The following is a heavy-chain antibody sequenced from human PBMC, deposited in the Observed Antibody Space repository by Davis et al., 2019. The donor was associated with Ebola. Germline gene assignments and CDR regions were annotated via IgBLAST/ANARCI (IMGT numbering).Heavy chain of an antibody. CDR2: YYYTGST. CDR1: GAFVSSGGYS. V-gene: IGHV4-30-4*07. CDR3: ANFLTEAAS. Sequence: SQTLSLTCAVSGAFVSSGGYSWIWIRQPPGKGLEWIGYYYYTGSTYYSPSLKSRVTISVDTSKNQFSLKLSSVTAADTAVYYCANFLTEAASWGQGTLVTVSS. J-gene: IGHJ4*02. D-gene: IGHD6-25*01.